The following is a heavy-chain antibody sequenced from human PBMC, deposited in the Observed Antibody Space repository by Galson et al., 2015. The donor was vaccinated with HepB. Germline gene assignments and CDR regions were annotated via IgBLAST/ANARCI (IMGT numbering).Heavy chain of an antibody. Sequence: SLRLSCAASGFIFSRYWMMWVRQRPGKGLEWVADIFPDARRTRYTDSVEGRFTISRDNAKNTLYLQMNNLRDEDTAVYYCVREDWFSLDSWGQGTLVAVSS. CDR1: GFIFSRYW. D-gene: IGHD3-9*01. CDR3: VREDWFSLDS. J-gene: IGHJ4*02. CDR2: IFPDARRT. V-gene: IGHV3-74*01.